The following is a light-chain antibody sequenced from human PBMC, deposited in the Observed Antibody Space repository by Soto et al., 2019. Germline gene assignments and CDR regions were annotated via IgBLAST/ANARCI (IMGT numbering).Light chain of an antibody. CDR1: QSISIY. J-gene: IGKJ4*01. CDR3: QQTYSAPLT. CDR2: AAL. Sequence: DIQMTQSASSLSASVGDRVTITCRASQSISIYLNWYQHKPGKAPKLLIYAALSFQSGVPSRFSGSESGSDFTLAISSLHPEDFATSYCQQTYSAPLTLGGGTKVDIK. V-gene: IGKV1-39*01.